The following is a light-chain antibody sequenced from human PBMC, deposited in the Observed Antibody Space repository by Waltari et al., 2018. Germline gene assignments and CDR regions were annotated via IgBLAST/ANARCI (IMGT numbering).Light chain of an antibody. J-gene: IGLJ2*01. CDR1: KLGDEF. V-gene: IGLV3-1*01. CDR3: QAWDSGTVI. CDR2: QDN. Sequence: SYELTQPPSVSVSPGQTASITCSGDKLGDEFASWYQQKPGQSPVLVIYQDNRRPSGIPERFSGSNSGNTATLTISETQAMDEADFYCQAWDSGTVIFGGGTKLTVL.